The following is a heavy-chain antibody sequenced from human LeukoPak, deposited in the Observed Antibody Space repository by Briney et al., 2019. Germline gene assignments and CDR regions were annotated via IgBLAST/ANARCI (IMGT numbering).Heavy chain of an antibody. J-gene: IGHJ6*02. Sequence: SGGSLRLSCAASGFTFRSYAMSWVRQAPGKGLEWVSAIRGSDGSTYYADSVKGRFTISRDSSKNTLSLQMSSLRAEDTAVYYCAKAGHFYYYDMDVWGQGTTVTVSS. CDR2: IRGSDGST. CDR1: GFTFRSYA. V-gene: IGHV3-23*01. CDR3: AKAGHFYYYDMDV.